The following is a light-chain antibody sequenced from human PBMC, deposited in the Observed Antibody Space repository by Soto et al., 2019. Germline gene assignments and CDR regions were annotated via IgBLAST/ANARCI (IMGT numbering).Light chain of an antibody. Sequence: EIVMTQSPATLSVSPGERATLSCRASQSVSNNLAWYQQKAGQAPRLLIYGASTRATGIPARFSGSGSGTEFTLTISSLQSVAVYYCQQYNNWPPWTFGQGTKVEIK. V-gene: IGKV3-15*01. CDR3: QQYNNWPPWT. CDR2: GAS. CDR1: QSVSNN. J-gene: IGKJ1*01.